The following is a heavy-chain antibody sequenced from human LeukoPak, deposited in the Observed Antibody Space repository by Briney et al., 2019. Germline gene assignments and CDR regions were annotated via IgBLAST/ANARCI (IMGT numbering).Heavy chain of an antibody. V-gene: IGHV4-38-2*02. CDR2: VYHSGTT. Sequence: SETLSLTCAVSGYSISSGYYWGWIRQPPGRGLEWIGSVYHSGTTHYNPSLKSRVTISEDTSRNHFSLKLSSVTAADTAVYYCARDRGSSGWFDFDYWGQGTLVTVSS. CDR3: ARDRGSSGWFDFDY. CDR1: GYSISSGYY. D-gene: IGHD6-19*01. J-gene: IGHJ4*02.